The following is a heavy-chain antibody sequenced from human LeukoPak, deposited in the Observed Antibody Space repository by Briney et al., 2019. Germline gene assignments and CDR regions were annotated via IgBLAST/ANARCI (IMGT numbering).Heavy chain of an antibody. CDR2: INPSGGST. Sequence: GASVKVSCKASGYSFSSHWMHWVRQAPGQGLEWMGIINPSGGSTSYEQKFQGRVTMTRDMSTSTFYMELSSLRSEDTAVYYCARDVYGGNSDWYFDLWGRGTLVTVSS. CDR3: ARDVYGGNSDWYFDL. CDR1: GYSFSSHW. D-gene: IGHD4-23*01. J-gene: IGHJ2*01. V-gene: IGHV1-46*01.